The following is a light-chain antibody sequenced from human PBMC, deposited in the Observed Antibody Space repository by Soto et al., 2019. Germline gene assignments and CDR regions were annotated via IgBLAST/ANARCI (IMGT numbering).Light chain of an antibody. CDR2: EVS. CDR3: SSYTSSSTLDV. Sequence: QSVLTQPASVSGFPGQSITISCTGTSSDVGGYNYVSWYQQHPGRAPKLMIYEVSNRPSGSSNRFSGSKSGNTASLTISGLQAEDEADYYCSSYTSSSTLDVFGTGTKVTVL. V-gene: IGLV2-14*01. CDR1: SSDVGGYNY. J-gene: IGLJ1*01.